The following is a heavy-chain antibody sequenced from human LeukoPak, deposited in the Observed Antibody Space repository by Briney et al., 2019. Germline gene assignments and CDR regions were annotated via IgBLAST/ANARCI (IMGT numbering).Heavy chain of an antibody. Sequence: SGGSLRLSCAASGFTFSSYSMNWVRRAPGKGLEWVSSISSSSSYIYYADSVKGRFTISRDNAKNSLYLQMNSLRAEDTAVYYCARVPGVTTPDYWGQGTLVTVSS. CDR3: ARVPGVTTPDY. CDR1: GFTFSSYS. CDR2: ISSSSSYI. V-gene: IGHV3-21*01. J-gene: IGHJ4*02. D-gene: IGHD4-11*01.